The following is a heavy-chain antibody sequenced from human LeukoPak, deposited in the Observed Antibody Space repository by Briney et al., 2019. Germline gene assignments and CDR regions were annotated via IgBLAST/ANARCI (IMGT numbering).Heavy chain of an antibody. CDR1: GFTFSSFA. V-gene: IGHV3-64D*06. Sequence: GGSLRLSCSASGFTFSSFAMHWVRQAPGKGLEYVSAISSNGSSTYYADSVKGRFTISRDNSKNTLYLQMSSLRAEDTAVYYCVKSSSSWSQFEYFQHWGQGTLVTVSS. CDR3: VKSSSSWSQFEYFQH. CDR2: ISSNGSST. D-gene: IGHD6-13*01. J-gene: IGHJ1*01.